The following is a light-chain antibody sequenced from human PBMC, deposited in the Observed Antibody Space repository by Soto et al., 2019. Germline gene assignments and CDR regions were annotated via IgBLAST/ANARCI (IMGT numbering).Light chain of an antibody. CDR2: GAS. Sequence: EIVMTQSPATLSVSPGERATLSCRASQSVSSNLAWYQQKPGQAPRLLIYGASSRATGIPDRFSGSGSGTDFTLIISRLEPEEFAVYYCQQYGSSPGTVGQGTKVDIK. V-gene: IGKV3-20*01. J-gene: IGKJ1*01. CDR1: QSVSSN. CDR3: QQYGSSPGT.